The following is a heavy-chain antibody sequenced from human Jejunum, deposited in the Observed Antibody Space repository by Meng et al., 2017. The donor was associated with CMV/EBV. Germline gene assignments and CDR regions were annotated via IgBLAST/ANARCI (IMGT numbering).Heavy chain of an antibody. CDR1: GGSLTNYY. CDR3: ARSGYYYDTTGYSPFDY. D-gene: IGHD3-22*01. Sequence: QVRLKASGPGLLGPSGTLSLTCSVSGGSLTNYYWNWIRQTDGKGLEWIGRIYTNGRAIYHPSLVSRVTISEDTSKNQFSLRLTSVTAADTAVYYCARSGYYYDTTGYSPFDYWGQGALVTVSS. CDR2: IYTNGRA. V-gene: IGHV4-4*07. J-gene: IGHJ4*02.